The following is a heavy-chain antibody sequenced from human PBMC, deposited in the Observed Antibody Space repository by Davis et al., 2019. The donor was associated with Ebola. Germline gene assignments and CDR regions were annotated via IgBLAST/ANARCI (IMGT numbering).Heavy chain of an antibody. CDR3: ARGRYLSVSPFAY. CDR2: IHSSGNT. Sequence: PSETLSLTCLVSGGSISSPFWTWIRQSPGKGLEWIGYIHSSGNTNYNPSFKSRVTVSLDASKSQSSLKLSSVTAADTAVYYCARGRYLSVSPFAYWGQGILVTVSP. J-gene: IGHJ4*02. CDR1: GGSISSPF. V-gene: IGHV4-59*11. D-gene: IGHD5/OR15-5a*01.